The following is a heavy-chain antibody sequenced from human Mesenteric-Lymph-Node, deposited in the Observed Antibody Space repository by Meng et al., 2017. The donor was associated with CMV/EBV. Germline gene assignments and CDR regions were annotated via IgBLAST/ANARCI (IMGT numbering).Heavy chain of an antibody. D-gene: IGHD3-3*01. J-gene: IGHJ4*02. CDR1: GFTFSSYG. Sequence: GGSLRLSCAASGFTFSSYGMHWVRQAPGKGLEWVAVIWYDGSNKYYADSVKGRFTISRDNSKNTVYLQMNSLRVEDTAVYYCAREEWLEDYWGQGTLVTVSS. V-gene: IGHV3-33*01. CDR3: AREEWLEDY. CDR2: IWYDGSNK.